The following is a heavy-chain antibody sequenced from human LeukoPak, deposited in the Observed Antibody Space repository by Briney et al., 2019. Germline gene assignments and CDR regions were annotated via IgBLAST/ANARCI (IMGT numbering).Heavy chain of an antibody. V-gene: IGHV4-39*07. CDR2: IYYSGST. J-gene: IGHJ2*01. Sequence: SETLSLTCTVSGGSIRSSRDFWGWIRQPPGKGLEWIGSIYYSGSTNYNPSLKSRVTISVDTSKNQFSLKLSSVTAADTAVYYCARTVRYFDLWGRGTLVTVSS. CDR1: GGSIRSSRDF. CDR3: ARTVRYFDL.